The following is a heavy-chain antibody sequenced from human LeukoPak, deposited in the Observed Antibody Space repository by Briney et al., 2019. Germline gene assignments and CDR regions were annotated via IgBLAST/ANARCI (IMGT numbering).Heavy chain of an antibody. D-gene: IGHD3-22*01. Sequence: SETLSLTCTVSGGSISSGDYYWSWIRQPPGKGLEWIGYIYYSGSTYYNPSLKSRVTISVDTSKNQFSLKLSSVTAADTAVYYCASSGYYTNWFDPWGQGTLVTASS. V-gene: IGHV4-30-4*01. CDR2: IYYSGST. CDR3: ASSGYYTNWFDP. J-gene: IGHJ5*02. CDR1: GGSISSGDYY.